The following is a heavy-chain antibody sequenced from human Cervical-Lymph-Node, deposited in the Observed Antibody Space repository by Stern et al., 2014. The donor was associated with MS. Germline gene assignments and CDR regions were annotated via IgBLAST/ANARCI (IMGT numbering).Heavy chain of an antibody. CDR2: IWSDGTNI. CDR1: GFSFSSYG. CDR3: ARDTLAGLD. J-gene: IGHJ4*02. D-gene: IGHD6-19*01. Sequence: VQLVESGGGVVQPGRSLRLSCVASGFSFSSYGMHWVRQTPVKGLEWVAFIWSDGTNIYYADSVRGRFTISRDNSKNTLSLQMNSLRADETALYYCARDTLAGLDWGQGTLVTVSS. V-gene: IGHV3-33*01.